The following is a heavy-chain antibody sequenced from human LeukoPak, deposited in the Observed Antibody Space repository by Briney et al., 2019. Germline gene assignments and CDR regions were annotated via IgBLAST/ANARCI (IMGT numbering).Heavy chain of an antibody. D-gene: IGHD2-2*03. CDR2: INTNGRTT. V-gene: IGHV3-74*01. CDR3: ARDLHGSPDW. CDR1: GFTFTTFW. Sequence: GGSRRLSCAASGFTFTTFWMNWVRQAPGEGLVWVSLINTNGRTTTYADSVKGRFTISRDNAKNTLYLQMNSLRAEDTAVYYCARDLHGSPDWWGQGTLVTVSS. J-gene: IGHJ4*02.